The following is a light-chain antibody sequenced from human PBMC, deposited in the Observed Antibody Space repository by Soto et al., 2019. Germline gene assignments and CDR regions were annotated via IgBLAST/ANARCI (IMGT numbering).Light chain of an antibody. CDR1: QSVSSI. J-gene: IGKJ2*01. CDR3: QQYNNWHYT. V-gene: IGKV3-15*01. Sequence: EIVMTQSPATLSVSPGERATLSCRASQSVSSILAWYQQKPGQAPRLLIYGASTRATGIPARFSGSGSGTEFTLTISSLQSEDFAVYYCQQYNNWHYTFGQGTKLEIK. CDR2: GAS.